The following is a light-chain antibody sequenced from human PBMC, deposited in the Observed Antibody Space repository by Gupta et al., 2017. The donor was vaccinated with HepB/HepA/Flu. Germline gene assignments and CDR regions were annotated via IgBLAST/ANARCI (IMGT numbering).Light chain of an antibody. J-gene: IGLJ3*02. CDR1: SSDVGGYNY. CDR3: TSYEANDNFVV. V-gene: IGLV2-8*01. Sequence: QSALTQPPSASGSPGQSVTISCTGTSSDVGGYNYVSWYQQHPGKAPKLMIYDVNKRPSGVPDRFSGSKSGNTASLTVXGXQVEDEXAYYCTSYEANDNFVVFGGGTKVTVL. CDR2: DVN.